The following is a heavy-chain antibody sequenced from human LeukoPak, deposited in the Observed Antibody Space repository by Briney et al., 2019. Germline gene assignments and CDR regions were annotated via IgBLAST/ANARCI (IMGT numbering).Heavy chain of an antibody. CDR2: INHSGST. V-gene: IGHV4-34*01. J-gene: IGHJ6*03. D-gene: IGHD2-2*02. CDR3: ARDYRDIVVVPAAILYYYYMDV. Sequence: KTSETLSLTCAVYGGSFSGYYWSWIRQPPGKGLEWIGEINHSGSTNYNPSLKSRVTMSVDTSENQFSLKLSSVTAVDTAVYYCARDYRDIVVVPAAILYYYYMDVWGKGTTVTVSS. CDR1: GGSFSGYY.